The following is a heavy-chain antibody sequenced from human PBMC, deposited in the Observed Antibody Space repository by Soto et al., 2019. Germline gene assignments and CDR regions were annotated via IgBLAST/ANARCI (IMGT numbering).Heavy chain of an antibody. CDR2: ISYSGST. V-gene: IGHV4-59*08. J-gene: IGHJ4*02. Sequence: SETLSLTCTVSGGSISNNYWSWIRQPPGKGLEWIGSISYSGSTRYNPSLKSRISISIDTSKNRFSRSLTSVTAADTAMYYCARHYCSGGTCYPTYHFDSWGQGTLVTVSS. D-gene: IGHD2-15*01. CDR1: GGSISNNY. CDR3: ARHYCSGGTCYPTYHFDS.